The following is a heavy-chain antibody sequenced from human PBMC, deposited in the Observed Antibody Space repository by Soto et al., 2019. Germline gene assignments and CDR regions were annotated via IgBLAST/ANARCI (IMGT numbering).Heavy chain of an antibody. CDR3: AQCLLGVNYYYGMDV. Sequence: QVQLVQSGAEMKKPGSSVKGSCKASGGTFRSYAINWGRQAPGQELEWMGGIIPIFSTADYAQRIQGRVTITADESTSTAYMELSSLRSEDTAVYYCAQCLLGVNYYYGMDVWGQGTTVTVSS. V-gene: IGHV1-69*12. CDR2: IIPIFSTA. D-gene: IGHD3-16*01. J-gene: IGHJ6*02. CDR1: GGTFRSYA.